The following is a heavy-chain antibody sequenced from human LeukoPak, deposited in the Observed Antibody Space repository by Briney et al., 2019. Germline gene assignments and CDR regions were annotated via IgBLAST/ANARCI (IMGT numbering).Heavy chain of an antibody. V-gene: IGHV3-21*01. CDR1: GFTFRSYS. J-gene: IGHJ4*02. CDR3: ASFMTTVTIPDY. Sequence: GGSLRLSCAASGFTFRSYSMNWVRQAPGKRLEWLSSITSSGSHMYYADSVKGRFTISRDNAKRSLYLQMNSLSAEDTAVYYCASFMTTVTIPDYWGQGTLVTVST. CDR2: ITSSGSHM. D-gene: IGHD4-17*01.